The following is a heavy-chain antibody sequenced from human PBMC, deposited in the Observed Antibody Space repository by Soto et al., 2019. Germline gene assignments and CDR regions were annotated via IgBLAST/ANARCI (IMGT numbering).Heavy chain of an antibody. J-gene: IGHJ5*02. Sequence: SETLSLTCTVSGGSISSYYWSWIRQPAGKGLEWIGRIYTSGSTNYNPSLKSRVTMSVDTSKNQLSLKLSSVTAADTAVYYCARDVAAAGRGNWFDPWGQGTLVTVSS. D-gene: IGHD6-13*01. V-gene: IGHV4-4*07. CDR1: GGSISSYY. CDR3: ARDVAAAGRGNWFDP. CDR2: IYTSGST.